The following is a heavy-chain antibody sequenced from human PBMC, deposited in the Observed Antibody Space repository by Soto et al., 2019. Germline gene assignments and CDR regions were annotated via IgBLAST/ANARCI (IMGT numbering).Heavy chain of an antibody. Sequence: QVQLVQSGAEVKKTGSSVKVSCKASGGTFSSYAISWVRQAPGQGLEWMGGIIPIFGTANYAQKFQGRVTITADESTSTAYMELISLRSEDTAVYYCARDPRIAARPNTYDYGMDGWGQGTTVTVSS. CDR3: ARDPRIAARPNTYDYGMDG. V-gene: IGHV1-69*01. CDR1: GGTFSSYA. J-gene: IGHJ6*02. D-gene: IGHD6-6*01. CDR2: IIPIFGTA.